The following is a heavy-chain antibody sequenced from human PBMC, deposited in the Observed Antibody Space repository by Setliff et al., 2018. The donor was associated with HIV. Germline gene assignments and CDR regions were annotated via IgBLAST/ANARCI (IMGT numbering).Heavy chain of an antibody. CDR3: AKDVDTAMAHYYYMDV. D-gene: IGHD5-18*01. V-gene: IGHV3-33*06. J-gene: IGHJ6*03. CDR2: IWYDGSNK. Sequence: HPGGSLRLSCVASGFTFSTFAMHWVRQAPGKGLEWVAVIWYDGSNKYYADSVKGRFTISRDNSKNTLYLQMNSLRAEDTAVYYCAKDVDTAMAHYYYMDVWGKGTTVTVSS. CDR1: GFTFSTFA.